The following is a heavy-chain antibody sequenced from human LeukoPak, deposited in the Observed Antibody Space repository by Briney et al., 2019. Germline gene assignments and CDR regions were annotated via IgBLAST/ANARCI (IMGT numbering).Heavy chain of an antibody. J-gene: IGHJ3*02. CDR3: ARERSHAFDI. V-gene: IGHV3-30-3*01. CDR1: GFTSSSYA. Sequence: GGSLRLSCAASGFTSSSYAMNWVRQAPGKGLEWVAVISCDGSNKYYADSVKGRFTISRDNSKNTLYLQMNSLRAEDTAVYYCARERSHAFDIWGQGTMVTVSS. CDR2: ISCDGSNK.